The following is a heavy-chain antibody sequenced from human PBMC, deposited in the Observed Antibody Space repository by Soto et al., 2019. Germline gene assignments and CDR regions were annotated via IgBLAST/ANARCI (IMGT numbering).Heavy chain of an antibody. D-gene: IGHD6-13*01. CDR3: ARAAGYSSSRRNSLDP. J-gene: IGHJ5*02. Sequence: SDTLSLTCTVSGGSISSSSYYWGGIRQPPGKGLEWIGSIYYSGSTYYNPSLKSRVTISVDTSKNQFSLKLSSVTAADTAVYYCARAAGYSSSRRNSLDPWGQGTLVTVSS. V-gene: IGHV4-39*01. CDR2: IYYSGST. CDR1: GGSISSSSYY.